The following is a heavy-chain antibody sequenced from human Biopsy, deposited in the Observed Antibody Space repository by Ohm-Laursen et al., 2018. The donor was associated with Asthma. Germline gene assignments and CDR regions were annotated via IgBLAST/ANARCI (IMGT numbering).Heavy chain of an antibody. J-gene: IGHJ4*02. V-gene: IGHV4-39*01. Sequence: SETLSLTCAVSGGSMSSSSYYWGWIRQPPGKGLEWMGSISYTGSAYHNPSLKSRVTISLDTSKNHFSLKRSSVTAADTAVYYCARHWDWGSFFDYWGQGTPVTVSS. D-gene: IGHD7-27*01. CDR3: ARHWDWGSFFDY. CDR2: ISYTGSA. CDR1: GGSMSSSSYY.